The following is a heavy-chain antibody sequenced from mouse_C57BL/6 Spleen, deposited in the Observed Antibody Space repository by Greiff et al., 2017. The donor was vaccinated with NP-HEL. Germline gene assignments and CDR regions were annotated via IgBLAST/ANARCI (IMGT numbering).Heavy chain of an antibody. CDR3: AMQAGTVVGHWYFDV. J-gene: IGHJ1*03. CDR2: ISSGSSTI. D-gene: IGHD1-1*01. V-gene: IGHV5-17*01. Sequence: EVKLVESGGGLVKPGGSLKLSCAASGFTFSDYGMHWVRQAPGKGLEWVAYISSGSSTIYYADTVKGRFTISRDNAKNTLSLQMTSLRTGNTAIDYCAMQAGTVVGHWYFDVWGTGTTVTVSS. CDR1: GFTFSDYG.